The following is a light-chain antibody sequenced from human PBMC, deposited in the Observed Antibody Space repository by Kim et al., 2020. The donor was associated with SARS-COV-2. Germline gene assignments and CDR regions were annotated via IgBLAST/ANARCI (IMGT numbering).Light chain of an antibody. CDR3: QQYGRSPLT. CDR2: GVS. Sequence: SPGERATLSCRASQSVSRSFLAWYQQKPGQAPRLLIYGVSSRATGIPDRFSGSGSGTDFTLTISRLEPEDFAVYYCQQYGRSPLTFGGGTKVDIK. CDR1: QSVSRSF. V-gene: IGKV3-20*01. J-gene: IGKJ4*01.